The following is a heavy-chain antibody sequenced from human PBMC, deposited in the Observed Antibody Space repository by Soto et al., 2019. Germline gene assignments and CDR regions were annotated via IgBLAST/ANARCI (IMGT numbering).Heavy chain of an antibody. Sequence: ASVKVSCKASGGTFSSYAISWVRQAPGQGLEWMGGIIPIFGTANYAQKFQGRVTITADESTSTAYMELSSLRSEDTAVYYCARNRDGYCSGGSCYRFDYWGQRTLVTSPQ. CDR2: IIPIFGTA. D-gene: IGHD2-15*01. CDR3: ARNRDGYCSGGSCYRFDY. V-gene: IGHV1-69*13. CDR1: GGTFSSYA. J-gene: IGHJ4*02.